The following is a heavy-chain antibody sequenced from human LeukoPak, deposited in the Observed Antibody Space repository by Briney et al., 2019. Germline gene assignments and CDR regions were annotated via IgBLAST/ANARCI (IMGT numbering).Heavy chain of an antibody. CDR1: GGSISTYY. CDR3: ARGDSSGYYIDY. D-gene: IGHD3-22*01. J-gene: IGHJ4*02. CDR2: NHYTGST. V-gene: IGHV4-59*01. Sequence: SETLSLTCTVFGGSISTYYWTWIRQPPGKGLEWIGYNHYTGSTNHNPSLKSRVTMSVDTSKNQFSLKLSSVTAADTAVYYCARGDSSGYYIDYWGQGTLVTVSS.